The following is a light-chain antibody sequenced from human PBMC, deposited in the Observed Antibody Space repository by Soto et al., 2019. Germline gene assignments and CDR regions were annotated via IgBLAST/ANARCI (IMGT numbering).Light chain of an antibody. Sequence: VLTQPPSVSGAPGQTVTISCTGSSSNIGAGYGVNWYQQLSGTAPKLLIYDNTNRPSGVPDRFSGSRSGSSASLAITGLQPEDEAEYHCQSYDSTLSLVFGGGTKLTVL. CDR2: DNT. CDR1: SSNIGAGYG. CDR3: QSYDSTLSLV. J-gene: IGLJ2*01. V-gene: IGLV1-40*01.